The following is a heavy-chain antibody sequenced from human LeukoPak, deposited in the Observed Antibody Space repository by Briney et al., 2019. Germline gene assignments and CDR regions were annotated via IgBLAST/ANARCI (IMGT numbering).Heavy chain of an antibody. V-gene: IGHV4-4*07. CDR2: IYTSGST. CDR3: ARAHPSSSLYYYYYYMDV. D-gene: IGHD6-13*01. Sequence: SETLSLTCTVSGGSISSYYWSWIRQPAGKGLEWIGRIYTSGSTNYNPSLKSRVTMSVDTSKNQFSLKLSSVTAADTAVYYCARAHPSSSLYYYYYYMDVWGKGTTVTVSS. J-gene: IGHJ6*03. CDR1: GGSISSYY.